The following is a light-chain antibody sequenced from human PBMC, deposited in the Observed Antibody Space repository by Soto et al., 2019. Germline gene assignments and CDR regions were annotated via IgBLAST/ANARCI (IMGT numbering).Light chain of an antibody. V-gene: IGLV2-14*01. CDR3: SSYTTTSSVL. CDR2: EVR. Sequence: QSALTQPASGSGSPGQSITISCTGTSNDIGYYNYVSWYQQHPAKAPKLMIYEVRNRPSGISNRFSGSKSGNTASLTISGLQAEDEADYYCSSYTTTSSVLFGGGTKVTVL. CDR1: SNDIGYYNY. J-gene: IGLJ3*02.